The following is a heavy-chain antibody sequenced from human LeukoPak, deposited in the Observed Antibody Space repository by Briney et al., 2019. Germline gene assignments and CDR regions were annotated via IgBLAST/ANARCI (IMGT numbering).Heavy chain of an antibody. J-gene: IGHJ4*02. CDR1: GFSFSSSW. V-gene: IGHV3-7*03. CDR2: LKQDAYQT. CDR3: ARDRRSGLDH. Sequence: PGGSLRLSCAASGFSFSSSWMAWVRQAPGQGLEWVANLKQDAYQTFYLESVKGRFTISRDNAKNSLYLYMNSLRVEDTAMYYCARDRRSGLDHRGQGALVTVSS. D-gene: IGHD6-19*01.